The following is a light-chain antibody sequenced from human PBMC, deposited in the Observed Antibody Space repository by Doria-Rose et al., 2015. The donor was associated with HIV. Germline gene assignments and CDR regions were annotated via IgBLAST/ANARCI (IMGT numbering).Light chain of an antibody. Sequence: TQSPGTLSLSPGERATLSCRASQSFSSTFLAWYQQKPGQAPSLLIYDGSTRATGIPDRFSASGSGTDFTLTIIRLEPEDFAPYYCLQYGTSWTFGQGTKVEI. CDR2: DGS. CDR1: QSFSSTF. CDR3: LQYGTSWT. J-gene: IGKJ1*01. V-gene: IGKV3-20*01.